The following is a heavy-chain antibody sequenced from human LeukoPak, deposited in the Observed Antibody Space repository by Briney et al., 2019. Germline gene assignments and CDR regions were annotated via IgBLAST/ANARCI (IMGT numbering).Heavy chain of an antibody. Sequence: SETLSLTCAVYGGSFSGYYWSWIRQPPGKGLEWIGEINHSGSTNCNPSLKSRVTISVDTSKNQFSLKLSSVTAADTAVYYCARIKCGYSYGVHYYYYYGMDVWGQGTTVTVSS. CDR3: ARIKCGYSYGVHYYYYYGMDV. V-gene: IGHV4-34*01. D-gene: IGHD5-18*01. J-gene: IGHJ6*02. CDR2: INHSGST. CDR1: GGSFSGYY.